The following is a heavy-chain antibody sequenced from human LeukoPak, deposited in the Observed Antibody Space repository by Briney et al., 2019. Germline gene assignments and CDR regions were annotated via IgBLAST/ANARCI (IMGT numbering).Heavy chain of an antibody. CDR2: INHSGST. Sequence: SETLSLTCAVYGGSFSGYYWSWIRQPPGKGLEWIGEINHSGSTNYNPSLKSRVTISVDTSKSQFSLKLSSVTAADTAVYYCARRRGYSGYAPNYFDYWGQGTLVTVSS. J-gene: IGHJ4*02. D-gene: IGHD5-12*01. CDR3: ARRRGYSGYAPNYFDY. CDR1: GGSFSGYY. V-gene: IGHV4-34*01.